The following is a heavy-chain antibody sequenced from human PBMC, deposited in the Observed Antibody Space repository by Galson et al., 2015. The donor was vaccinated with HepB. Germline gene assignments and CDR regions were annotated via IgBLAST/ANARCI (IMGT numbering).Heavy chain of an antibody. CDR2: INPSGGST. D-gene: IGHD3-3*01. CDR3: ARDLTLRFLEWLPPGYYYYGMDV. V-gene: IGHV1-46*01. Sequence: SVKVSCKASGYTFTSYYMHWVRQAPGQGLEWMGIINPSGGSTSYAQKFQGRVTMTRDTSTSTVYMELSSLRSEDTAVYYCARDLTLRFLEWLPPGYYYYGMDVWGQGTTVTVSS. CDR1: GYTFTSYY. J-gene: IGHJ6*02.